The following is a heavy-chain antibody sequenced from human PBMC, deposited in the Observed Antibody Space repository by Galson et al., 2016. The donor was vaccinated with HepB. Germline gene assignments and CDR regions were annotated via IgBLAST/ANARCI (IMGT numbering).Heavy chain of an antibody. Sequence: TLSLTCTVSGGSISSYYWSWIRQPPGKGLEWIGYVYYSGSTNYNSSLKSRVTLSLDTSKNQFSLKLNSVTAADTAVYYCASAVTGSFDFWGQGTPVTGSS. CDR2: VYYSGST. D-gene: IGHD4-11*01. V-gene: IGHV4-59*01. J-gene: IGHJ4*02. CDR3: ASAVTGSFDF. CDR1: GGSISSYY.